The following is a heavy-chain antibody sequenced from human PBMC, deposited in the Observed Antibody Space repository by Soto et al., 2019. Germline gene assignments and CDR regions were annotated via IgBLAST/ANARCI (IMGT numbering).Heavy chain of an antibody. Sequence: ASVKVSCKASGYTFTSYGISWVRQAPGQGLERKGWISAYNGNTNYAQKLQGRVTMTTDISSSTAYMVLRSLRSDDIALYYCAREGSSGRLGFDYWGQGTLVTVSS. D-gene: IGHD6-19*01. CDR1: GYTFTSYG. CDR3: AREGSSGRLGFDY. CDR2: ISAYNGNT. J-gene: IGHJ4*02. V-gene: IGHV1-18*03.